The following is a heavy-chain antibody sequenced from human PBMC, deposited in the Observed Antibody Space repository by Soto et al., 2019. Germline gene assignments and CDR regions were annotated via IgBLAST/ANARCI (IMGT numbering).Heavy chain of an antibody. J-gene: IGHJ4*02. Sequence: GWSLRLACASSGFTFISYWMSWVRQAPGKGLEWVANIKQDGSEKYYVDSVKGRFTISRDNAKNSLYLQMNSLRAEDTAVYYCARDAAVAGPLWYWGQGTLVTVSS. CDR3: ARDAAVAGPLWY. CDR1: GFTFISYW. D-gene: IGHD6-19*01. CDR2: IKQDGSEK. V-gene: IGHV3-7*01.